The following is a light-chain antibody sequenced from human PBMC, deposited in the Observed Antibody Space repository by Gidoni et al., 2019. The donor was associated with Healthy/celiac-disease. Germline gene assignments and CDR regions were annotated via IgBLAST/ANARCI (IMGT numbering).Light chain of an antibody. Sequence: EIVLTQSPATLSLSPGERATLSCRASQRVSSYLAWYQQKPGQAPRLLIYAASNRATGTPARFSGSGSGTDFTLTISSLEPEDFAVYYCQQRSNGLTFXGXTKVEIK. V-gene: IGKV3-11*01. CDR1: QRVSSY. CDR2: AAS. CDR3: QQRSNGLT. J-gene: IGKJ4*01.